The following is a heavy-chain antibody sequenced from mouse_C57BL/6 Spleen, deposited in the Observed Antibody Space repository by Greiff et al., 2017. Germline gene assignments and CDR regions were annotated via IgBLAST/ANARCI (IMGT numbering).Heavy chain of an antibody. Sequence: VKLQQSGPELVKPGASVKISCKASGYAFSSSWMNWVKQRPGKGLEWIGRIYPGDGDTNYNGKFKGKATLTADKSSSTAYMQLSSLTSEDSAVYFCARDYGEAMDYWGQGTSVTVSS. CDR2: IYPGDGDT. J-gene: IGHJ4*01. D-gene: IGHD2-13*01. V-gene: IGHV1-82*01. CDR1: GYAFSSSW. CDR3: ARDYGEAMDY.